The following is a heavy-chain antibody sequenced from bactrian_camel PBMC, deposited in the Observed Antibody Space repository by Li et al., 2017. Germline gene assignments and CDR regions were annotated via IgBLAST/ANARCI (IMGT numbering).Heavy chain of an antibody. CDR1: GYVYSSYC. CDR2: RHTGGGVI. J-gene: IGHJ4*01. V-gene: IGHV3-3*01. Sequence: VQLVESGGGEVQAGGSLRLSCAAPGYVYSSYCMAWFRQPPGKPREGIAHRHTGGGVIYYADSVKGRFTISLDNAKKTVYLQMNSLKPEDTATYYCAADPNPYGCWARYEYFYWGQGTQVTVS. D-gene: IGHD1*01. CDR3: AADPNPYGCWARYEYFY.